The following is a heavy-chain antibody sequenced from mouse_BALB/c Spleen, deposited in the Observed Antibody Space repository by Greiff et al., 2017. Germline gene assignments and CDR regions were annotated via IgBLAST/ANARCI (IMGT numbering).Heavy chain of an antibody. CDR2: INPSNGGT. Sequence: QVQLQQSGAELVKPGASVKLSCKASGYTFTSYYMYWVKQRPGQGLEWIGEINPSNGGTNFNEKFKSKATLTVDKSSSTAYMQLSSLTSEDSAVYYCTRGVRRGGFDYWGQGTTLTVSS. V-gene: IGHV1S81*02. CDR3: TRGVRRGGFDY. D-gene: IGHD2-14*01. J-gene: IGHJ2*01. CDR1: GYTFTSYY.